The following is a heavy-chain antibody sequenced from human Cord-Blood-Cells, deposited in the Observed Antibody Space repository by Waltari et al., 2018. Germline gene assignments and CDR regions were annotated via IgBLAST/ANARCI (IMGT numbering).Heavy chain of an antibody. V-gene: IGHV3-53*01. D-gene: IGHD3-22*01. CDR2: IYSGGST. J-gene: IGHJ3*02. CDR1: GFTVISNY. Sequence: EVQLVESGGGLIQPGGSLRLSCAASGFTVISNYMSWVRQAPGKGLEWVSVIYSGGSTYYADSVKGRFTISRDNSKNTLYLQMNSLRAEDTAVYYCARDQRHYDSSGYYAFDIWGQGTMVTVSS. CDR3: ARDQRHYDSSGYYAFDI.